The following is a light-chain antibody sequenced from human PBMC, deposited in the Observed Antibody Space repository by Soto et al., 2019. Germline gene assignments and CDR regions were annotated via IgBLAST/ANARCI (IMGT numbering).Light chain of an antibody. CDR3: SSYTSTNSWV. Sequence: QSVLTQSASVSGSPGQSITISCTGTSSDVGGYNYVSWYQQHPGKAPKLIIYDVSNRPSGVSTRFSGSKSGNTASLTISGLQAEDEADYSCSSYTSTNSWVFGGGTQQTVL. CDR1: SSDVGGYNY. CDR2: DVS. V-gene: IGLV2-14*01. J-gene: IGLJ3*02.